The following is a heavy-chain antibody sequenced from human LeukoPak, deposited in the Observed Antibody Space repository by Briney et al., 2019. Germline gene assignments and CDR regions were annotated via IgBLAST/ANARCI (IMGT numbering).Heavy chain of an antibody. J-gene: IGHJ4*02. Sequence: SETLSLTCAVYGGSFSGYHWSWIRQPPGKGLEWIGEINHSGSTNYNPSLKSRVTISVDTSKNQFSLKLSSVTAADTAVYYCARSNMVRGVRALDYWGQGTLVTVSS. CDR3: ARSNMVRGVRALDY. D-gene: IGHD3-10*01. V-gene: IGHV4-34*01. CDR2: INHSGST. CDR1: GGSFSGYH.